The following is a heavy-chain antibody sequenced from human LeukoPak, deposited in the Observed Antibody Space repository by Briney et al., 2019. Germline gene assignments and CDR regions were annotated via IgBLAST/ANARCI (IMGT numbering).Heavy chain of an antibody. J-gene: IGHJ4*02. V-gene: IGHV3-74*01. Sequence: GGSLRLSCAASGFTFSSYWMHWVRQAPGKGLVWVSRINSDGSSTSYADSVKGRFTISRDNSKNTLYLQMNSLRAEDTAVYYCARHLSGITGYTYGRGIDYWGQGTLVSVSS. CDR2: INSDGSST. CDR3: ARHLSGITGYTYGRGIDY. D-gene: IGHD5-18*01. CDR1: GFTFSSYW.